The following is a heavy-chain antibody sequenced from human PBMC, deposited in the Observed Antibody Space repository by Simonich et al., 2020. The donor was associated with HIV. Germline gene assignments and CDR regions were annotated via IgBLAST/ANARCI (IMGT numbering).Heavy chain of an antibody. Sequence: EVQLVESGGGLVQPGGSLRLSCAASGFTFSSYEMNWVRQAPGKGLEWGSYISSSGSTIYYADSVKGRFTISRDNAKNSLYLQMNSLRAEDTAVYYCARGGLNWNYDAFDIWGQGTMVTVSS. CDR2: ISSSGSTI. CDR1: GFTFSSYE. D-gene: IGHD1-7*01. CDR3: ARGGLNWNYDAFDI. V-gene: IGHV3-48*03. J-gene: IGHJ3*02.